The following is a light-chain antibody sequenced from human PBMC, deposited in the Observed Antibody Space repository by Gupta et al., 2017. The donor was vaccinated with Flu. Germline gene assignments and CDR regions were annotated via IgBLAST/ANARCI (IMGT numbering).Light chain of an antibody. Sequence: DIVMTQSPLSLPVTPGEPASISCRSSQSLLHSNGHNYLDWYVQKPGQSPQLLIYLGSDRASGVPDRFSGSGSGTDFTLKISSVEAEDVGVYYCMQALHTPPTFGHGTKVDIK. CDR3: MQALHTPPT. CDR1: QSLLHSNGHNY. J-gene: IGKJ3*01. V-gene: IGKV2-28*01. CDR2: LGS.